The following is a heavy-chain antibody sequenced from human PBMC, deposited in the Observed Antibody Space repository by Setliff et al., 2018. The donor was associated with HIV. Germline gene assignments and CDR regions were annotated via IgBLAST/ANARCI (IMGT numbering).Heavy chain of an antibody. CDR2: IYPDDSET. Sequence: PGEYLKISCTGSGYTFTSHWIAWVRQMPGEGPEWMGIIYPDDSETRYNPSFQGQVTISADKSISTTYLQWNSLKPSDTATYFCARHESNLESGSYYFYYMYGWG. J-gene: IGHJ6*03. CDR3: ARHESNLESGSYYFYYMYG. CDR1: GYTFTSHW. D-gene: IGHD7-27*01. V-gene: IGHV5-51*01.